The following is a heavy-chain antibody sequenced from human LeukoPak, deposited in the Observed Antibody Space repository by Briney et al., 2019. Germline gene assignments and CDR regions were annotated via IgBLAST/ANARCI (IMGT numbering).Heavy chain of an antibody. CDR1: GGSFSGYY. CDR3: ARARGEYCSSTSCYKFDP. Sequence: PSETLSLTCAVYGGSFSGYYWSWIHQPPGKGLEWIGEINHSGSTNYNPSLKSRVTISVDTSKNQFSLKLSSVTAADTAVYYCARARGEYCSSTSCYKFDPWGQGTLVTVSS. D-gene: IGHD2-2*01. J-gene: IGHJ5*02. CDR2: INHSGST. V-gene: IGHV4-34*01.